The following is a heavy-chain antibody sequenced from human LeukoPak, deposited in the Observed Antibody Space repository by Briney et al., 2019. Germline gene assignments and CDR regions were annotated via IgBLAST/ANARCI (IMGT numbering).Heavy chain of an antibody. Sequence: SETLSLTCAVHGGSLSGFYWSWIRQPPGKGLEWIGEINHSGTTNYNPSLKSRVTISVDTSKNQVSLDLASVTAADTAVYYCARANSFDKTTRWNPAYFGPWGQGTLVTVSS. V-gene: IGHV4-34*01. CDR2: INHSGTT. D-gene: IGHD1-1*01. CDR3: ARANSFDKTTRWNPAYFGP. J-gene: IGHJ5*02. CDR1: GGSLSGFY.